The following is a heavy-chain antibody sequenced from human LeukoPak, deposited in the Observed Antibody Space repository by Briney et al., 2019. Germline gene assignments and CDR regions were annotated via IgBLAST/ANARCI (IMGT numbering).Heavy chain of an antibody. V-gene: IGHV4-59*08. Sequence: PSETLSLSCTVSGGSISSYYWSWIRQPPGKGLEWIGYIYYSGSTNYNPSLKSRVTISVDTSKNQFSLKLSSVTAADTAVYYCARRHDYVWRADVWGKGTTVTVSS. CDR3: ARRHDYVWRADV. D-gene: IGHD3-16*01. J-gene: IGHJ6*04. CDR2: IYYSGST. CDR1: GGSISSYY.